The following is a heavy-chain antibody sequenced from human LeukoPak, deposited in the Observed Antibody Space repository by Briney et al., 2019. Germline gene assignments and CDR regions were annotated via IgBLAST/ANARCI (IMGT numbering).Heavy chain of an antibody. D-gene: IGHD2-21*02. CDR3: ARQKYCGGDCYGLDTLDT. J-gene: IGHJ3*02. CDR1: GFTFSDYT. CDR2: VSSTSNYI. V-gene: IGHV3-21*01. Sequence: GGSLRLSCAASGFTFSDYTINWVRQAPGKGLEWVSSVSSTSNYIYHADSLKGRVTISRDNAKNSLSLQMNSLRVEDTAVYYCARQKYCGGDCYGLDTLDTWGQGTMVTVSS.